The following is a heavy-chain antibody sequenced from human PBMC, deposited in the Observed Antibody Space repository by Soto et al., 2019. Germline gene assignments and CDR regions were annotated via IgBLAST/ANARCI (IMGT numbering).Heavy chain of an antibody. CDR2: IDPSNSYT. J-gene: IGHJ4*02. CDR3: ALNPEDEDY. Sequence: GESLKISCQGSGYSFISYWIYWVRQVPEKGLEWMGRIDPSNSYTNYSPSFQGHVTISADKSITTAYLQWSSLKASDTAMYYCALNPEDEDYWGQGTRVTVSS. V-gene: IGHV5-10-1*01. CDR1: GYSFISYW.